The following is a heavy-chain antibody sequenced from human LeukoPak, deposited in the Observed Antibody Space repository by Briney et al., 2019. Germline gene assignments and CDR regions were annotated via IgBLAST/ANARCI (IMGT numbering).Heavy chain of an antibody. V-gene: IGHV3-23*01. J-gene: IGHJ4*02. CDR2: ISSSGDGT. CDR1: GFSPTRDV. D-gene: IGHD5-12*01. CDR3: AKAPYGTVGYVPYFDY. Sequence: SRRSLRLSCAASGFSPTRDVMSCVRQAPGKGLGWVSAISSSGDGTSYQASEKRRITTTRDNTKTTLYLQMISLRAEDTAVYYCAKAPYGTVGYVPYFDYWGQGTLVTVSS.